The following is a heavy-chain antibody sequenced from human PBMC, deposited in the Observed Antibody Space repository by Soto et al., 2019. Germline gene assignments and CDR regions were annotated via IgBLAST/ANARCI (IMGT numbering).Heavy chain of an antibody. D-gene: IGHD2-15*01. J-gene: IGHJ5*02. CDR2: FDPEDGET. Sequence: ASVKVSCKVSGYTLTELSMHWVRQAPGKGLEWMGGFDPEDGETIYAQKFQGRVTMTEDTSTDTAYMELSSLRSEDTAVYYCATELLGYCSGGSCYWFDPWGQGTLVTVSS. CDR3: ATELLGYCSGGSCYWFDP. CDR1: GYTLTELS. V-gene: IGHV1-24*01.